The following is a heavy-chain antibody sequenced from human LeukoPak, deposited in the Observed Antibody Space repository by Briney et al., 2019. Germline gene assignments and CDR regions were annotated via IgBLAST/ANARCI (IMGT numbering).Heavy chain of an antibody. CDR3: ATGIKWLRFAPFDH. CDR2: IKSETEGGTT. Sequence: GGSLRLSCAASGFTFNNAWMSWVRQAPGKGLEWGGRIKSETEGGTTDYGAPVKGRVTISRDDTKNTADLQMDSLRIEDTAVYYCATGIKWLRFAPFDHWGQGTLVTVSP. V-gene: IGHV3-15*01. J-gene: IGHJ4*02. CDR1: GFTFNNAW. D-gene: IGHD5-12*01.